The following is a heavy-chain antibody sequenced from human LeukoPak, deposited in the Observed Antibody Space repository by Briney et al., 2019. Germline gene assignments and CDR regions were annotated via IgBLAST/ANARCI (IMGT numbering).Heavy chain of an antibody. CDR3: ARDKLGGYYYYYMDV. V-gene: IGHV3-30*03. CDR2: ISYDGSNK. CDR1: QSIVSSRY. J-gene: IGHJ6*03. Sequence: GSLRLSCAASQSIVSSRYMSWVRQAPGKGLEWVAVISYDGSNKYYADSVKGRFTISRDNSKNTLYLQMNSLRAEDTAVYYCARDKLGGYYYYYMDVWGKGATVTVSS. D-gene: IGHD1-26*01.